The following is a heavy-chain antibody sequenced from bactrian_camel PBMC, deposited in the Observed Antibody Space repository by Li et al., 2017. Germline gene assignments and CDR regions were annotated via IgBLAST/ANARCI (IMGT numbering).Heavy chain of an antibody. CDR3: KTTEGRTMGWVCPPKWGITT. D-gene: IGHD5*01. CDR2: IHRDGST. Sequence: HVQLVESGGDSVQAGGSLTLSCVASGYVDSSVCMGWFRQAPGKEREGVASIHRDGSTSYADSVKGQFTVSKDKAKDTVYLQINSLKPEDTATYSCKTTEGRTMGWVCPPKWGITTGARGPRSPS. V-gene: IGHV3S53*01. CDR1: GYVDSSVC. J-gene: IGHJ4*01.